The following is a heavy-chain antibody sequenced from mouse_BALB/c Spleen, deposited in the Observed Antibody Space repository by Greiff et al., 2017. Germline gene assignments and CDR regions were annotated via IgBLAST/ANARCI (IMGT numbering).Heavy chain of an antibody. J-gene: IGHJ4*01. Sequence: QVHVKQSGAELVKPGASVKLSCKASGYTFTSYYMYWVKQRPGQGLEWIGEINPSNGGTNFNEKFKSKATLTVDKSSSTAYMQLSSLTSEDSAVYYCTRWADYYAMDYWGQGTSVTVSS. CDR2: INPSNGGT. V-gene: IGHV1S81*02. CDR3: TRWADYYAMDY. CDR1: GYTFTSYY.